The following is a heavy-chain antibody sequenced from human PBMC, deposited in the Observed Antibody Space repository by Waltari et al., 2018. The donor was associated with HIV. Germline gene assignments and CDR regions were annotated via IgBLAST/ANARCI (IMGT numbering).Heavy chain of an antibody. CDR2: ITYDGEI. D-gene: IGHD3-16*01. J-gene: IGHJ5*02. CDR3: ARHTGTYFDP. Sequence: QVHLQQWASGLVKPSETLSVTCAVYHMSLTGHYWTWFRPPPGKGPEWIGEITYDGEIDYNPSLRGRLTISLNRAKNQFSLRLKSTTVADTAVYFCARHTGTYFDPWGQGSLVVVTS. V-gene: IGHV4-34*01. CDR1: HMSLTGHY.